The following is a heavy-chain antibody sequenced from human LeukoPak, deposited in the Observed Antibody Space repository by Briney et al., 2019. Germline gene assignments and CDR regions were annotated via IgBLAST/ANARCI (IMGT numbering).Heavy chain of an antibody. CDR3: ARVDPDSSSTLEVFDY. V-gene: IGHV4-59*01. CDR2: IYYSGST. CDR1: GDSISSYY. Sequence: SETLSLTCTVSGDSISSYYWSWIRQPPGKGLEWIGYIYYSGSTNYNPSLKSRVTISVDTSKNQFSLKLSSVTAADTAVYYCARVDPDSSSTLEVFDYWGREPWSPSPQ. J-gene: IGHJ4*02. D-gene: IGHD6-6*01.